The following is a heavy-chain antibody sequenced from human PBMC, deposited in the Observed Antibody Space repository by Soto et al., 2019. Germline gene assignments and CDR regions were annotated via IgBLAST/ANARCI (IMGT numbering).Heavy chain of an antibody. CDR1: GYSFTGDY. CDR2: IYPGGVNI. D-gene: IGHD3-10*01. V-gene: IGHV1-46*01. J-gene: IGHJ4*02. Sequence: APVKGSCKAVGYSFTGDYMHWGRQAPGQGLEWMGTIYPGGVNIGYAQKFKGRVTMTKDTSTSTVYMELSSVTAADTAVYYCARDQNGSGNYYTRYFDYWGQGTLVTVSS. CDR3: ARDQNGSGNYYTRYFDY.